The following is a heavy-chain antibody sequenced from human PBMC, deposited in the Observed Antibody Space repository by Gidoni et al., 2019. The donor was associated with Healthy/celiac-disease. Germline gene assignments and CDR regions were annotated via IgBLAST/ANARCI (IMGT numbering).Heavy chain of an antibody. D-gene: IGHD4-17*01. V-gene: IGHV3-7*03. Sequence: EVQLVESGGGLVQPGGSLRLSCAASGFTFSSYWMSWVRQAPGKGLEWVANIKQDGSEKYYVDSVKGRFTISRDNAKNSLYLQMNSLRAEDTAVYYCARDLPYGDPSVVDYWGQGTLVTVSS. CDR2: IKQDGSEK. J-gene: IGHJ4*02. CDR1: GFTFSSYW. CDR3: ARDLPYGDPSVVDY.